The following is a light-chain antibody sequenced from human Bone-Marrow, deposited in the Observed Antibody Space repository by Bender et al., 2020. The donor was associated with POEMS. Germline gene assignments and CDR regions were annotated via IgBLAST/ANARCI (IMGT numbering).Light chain of an antibody. CDR2: GNT. CDR1: SSNLGAGYD. V-gene: IGLV1-50*01. J-gene: IGLJ3*02. CDR3: GSWAVSLTAV. Sequence: QSVLTQPPSVSGAPGQTVTISCTGSSSNLGAGYDVHWYQQLPGTAPRLLLFGNTNRPSGVPDRFSGSKSGNPASLAITGLQAGDEADYYCGSWAVSLTAVFGGGTKVTVL.